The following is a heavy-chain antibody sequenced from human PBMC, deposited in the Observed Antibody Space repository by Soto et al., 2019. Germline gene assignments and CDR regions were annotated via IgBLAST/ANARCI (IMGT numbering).Heavy chain of an antibody. CDR1: GFIFSDYY. D-gene: IGHD3-16*01. CDR2: TRNKVKSFSA. V-gene: IGHV3-72*01. Sequence: EVQLMESGGGLVQPGGSLRLSCAASGFIFSDYYMDWVRQVPGKGLEWVGRTRNKVKSFSAEYAASVKGRFSIYRDASKDPMYLQMNSLKSDDTAVYYCARDTGGSYYYWGQGALVTVSS. CDR3: ARDTGGSYYY. J-gene: IGHJ4*02.